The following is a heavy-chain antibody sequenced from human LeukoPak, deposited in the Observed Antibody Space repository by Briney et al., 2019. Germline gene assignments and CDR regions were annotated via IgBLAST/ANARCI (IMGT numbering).Heavy chain of an antibody. CDR3: AKGTTVVMYYFDY. J-gene: IGHJ4*02. Sequence: GGSLRLSCAASGFTFSSYAMSWVRQAPGKGLEWVSAISGSGGSTYYADSVKGRFTISRDNSKNTLYLQMNSLRAGDTAVYYCAKGTTVVMYYFDYWGQGTLVTVSS. CDR1: GFTFSSYA. V-gene: IGHV3-23*01. D-gene: IGHD4-23*01. CDR2: ISGSGGST.